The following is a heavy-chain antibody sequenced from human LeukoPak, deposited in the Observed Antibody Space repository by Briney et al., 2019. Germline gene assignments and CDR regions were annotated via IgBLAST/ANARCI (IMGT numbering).Heavy chain of an antibody. D-gene: IGHD5-12*01. V-gene: IGHV3-72*01. J-gene: IGHJ4*02. Sequence: GGSLRLSCAASGLTFGDHFLDWVRQAPGKGLEWVGRSRNKANSYTTEYAASVKGRFTISRDDSKNSVYLQMNSLKAEDTAVYYCATFFGYDFGYWGQGTLVTVPS. CDR1: GLTFGDHF. CDR3: ATFFGYDFGY. CDR2: SRNKANSYTT.